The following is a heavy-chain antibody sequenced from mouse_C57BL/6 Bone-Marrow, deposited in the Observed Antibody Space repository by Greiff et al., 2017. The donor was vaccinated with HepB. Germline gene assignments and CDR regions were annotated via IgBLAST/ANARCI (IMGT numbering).Heavy chain of an antibody. D-gene: IGHD1-1*01. CDR2: IDPNSGGT. CDR1: GYTFTSYW. J-gene: IGHJ4*01. CDR3: ARIYYYGSSYAMDY. Sequence: VQLQQPGAELVKPGASVKLSCKASGYTFTSYWMHWVKQRPGRGLEWIGRIDPNSGGTKYNEKFKSKATLTVDKPSSTVYVQLSSLTSEDSAVYYCARIYYYGSSYAMDYWGQGTSVTVSS. V-gene: IGHV1-72*01.